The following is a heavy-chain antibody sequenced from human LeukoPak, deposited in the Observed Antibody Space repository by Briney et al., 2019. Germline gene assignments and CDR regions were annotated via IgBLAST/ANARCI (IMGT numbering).Heavy chain of an antibody. CDR1: GFTFTTSS. Sequence: SVKVSCKGSGFTFTTSSIQRVRHGRGHRLEWVGWIVVGTNYTNYAQKFQERLLISRDVSTSTASLQLTSQRDDDTAVYYCATQTVTRPRSYFYFWGRGSLVTVSA. D-gene: IGHD4-17*01. V-gene: IGHV1-58*02. CDR3: ATQTVTRPRSYFYF. J-gene: IGHJ4*02. CDR2: IVVGTNYT.